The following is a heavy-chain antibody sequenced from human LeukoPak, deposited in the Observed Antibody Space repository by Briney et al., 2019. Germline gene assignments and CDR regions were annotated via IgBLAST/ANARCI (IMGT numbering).Heavy chain of an antibody. Sequence: VTVSCXXXXYTFTXYYMHWVRQAPGQGLEWVGWINPNSGGTNYAQKFQGRVTMTRDTSISTAYMELSRLRSDDTAVYYCARVGLYYDSSGPLDYWGQGTLVTVSS. CDR2: INPNSGGT. CDR1: XYTFTXYY. D-gene: IGHD3-22*01. J-gene: IGHJ4*02. CDR3: ARVGLYYDSSGPLDY. V-gene: IGHV1-2*02.